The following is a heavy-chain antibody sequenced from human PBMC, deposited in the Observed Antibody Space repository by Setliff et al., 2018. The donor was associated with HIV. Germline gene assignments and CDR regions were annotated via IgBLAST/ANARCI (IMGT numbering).Heavy chain of an antibody. Sequence: GESLKISCAASELTFSNYAMTWVRQAPGKGLEWVSSLSGSGGSTYYADSVKGRFTISRDNSKNTLYLQMNSLRAEDTAVYYCAKDRTVVVITIFDYWGQGTLVTVS. J-gene: IGHJ4*02. CDR2: LSGSGGST. CDR1: ELTFSNYA. CDR3: AKDRTVVVITIFDY. V-gene: IGHV3-23*01. D-gene: IGHD3-22*01.